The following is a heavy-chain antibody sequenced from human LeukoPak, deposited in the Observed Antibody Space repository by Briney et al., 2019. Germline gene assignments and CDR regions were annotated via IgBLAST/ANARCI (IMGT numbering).Heavy chain of an antibody. CDR1: GGTLSSYA. CDR3: ARDPPLIAVAGNDY. Sequence: SVKVSCKASGGTLSSYAISWVRQAPGQGLEWMGRIIPILGIANYAQKFQGRVTITADKSTSTAYMELSSLRSEDTAVYYCARDPPLIAVAGNDYWGQGTLVTVSS. D-gene: IGHD6-19*01. CDR2: IIPILGIA. V-gene: IGHV1-69*04. J-gene: IGHJ4*02.